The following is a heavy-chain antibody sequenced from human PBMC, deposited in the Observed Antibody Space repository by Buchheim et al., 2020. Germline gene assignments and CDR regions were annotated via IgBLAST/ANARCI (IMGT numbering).Heavy chain of an antibody. CDR2: ISVSCCST. D-gene: IGHD5-18*01. V-gene: IGHV3-23*01. Sequence: EVQLLDSGGGLVQPGGSRRLSCAASGFILRNYALSWVRQAPGKGLAWVASISVSCCSTYFADSVKGRLTISSHNSKNTLYLQMNSLRDEDTAVYYCAKAYTYSWNWYFDLWGRGTL. CDR3: AKAYTYSWNWYFDL. J-gene: IGHJ2*01. CDR1: GFILRNYA.